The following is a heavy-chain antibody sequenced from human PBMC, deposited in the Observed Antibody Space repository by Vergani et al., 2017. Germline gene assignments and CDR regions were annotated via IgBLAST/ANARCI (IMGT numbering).Heavy chain of an antibody. V-gene: IGHV3-64D*06. Sequence: EVQLVESGGGLVQPGGPLRLSCSASGFTFRSYAMHWVRQAPGKGLEYVSAISSNGGSTYYADTVKGRFTISRDNAKNTLYLQICSLRAEDTAVYYCATAIAARFGGGNAFDIWGQGTMVTVSS. D-gene: IGHD6-6*01. CDR1: GFTFRSYA. J-gene: IGHJ3*02. CDR3: ATAIAARFGGGNAFDI. CDR2: ISSNGGST.